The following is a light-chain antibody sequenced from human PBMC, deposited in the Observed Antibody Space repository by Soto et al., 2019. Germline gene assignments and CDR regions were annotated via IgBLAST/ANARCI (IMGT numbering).Light chain of an antibody. J-gene: IGKJ1*01. Sequence: DIVMTQSPLSLPVTPGEPASISCRSSQSLVHSNGYNYLDWYLQKPGQSPQVLIYMGSNRASGVPDRFSGSGSGTDFTRNISSVEAEDVEVYYWMQNLRSRTFGQGTQVEI. CDR2: MGS. CDR1: QSLVHSNGYNY. CDR3: MQNLRSRT. V-gene: IGKV2-28*01.